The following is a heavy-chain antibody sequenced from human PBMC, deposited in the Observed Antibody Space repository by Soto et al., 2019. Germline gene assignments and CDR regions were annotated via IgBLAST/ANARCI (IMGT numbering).Heavy chain of an antibody. CDR3: ARRATTSAGYFDL. CDR2: IKQDGSEK. V-gene: IGHV3-7*01. D-gene: IGHD1-26*01. J-gene: IGHJ2*01. CDR1: GCTFSNYW. Sequence: GCLRLSCSASGCTFSNYWMSWVRQAPGKGLEWVANIKQDGSEKNYKDSVKGRLTISRDNAKNSLSLQMNSLRTEDTAVYYCARRATTSAGYFDLWGRGTLVTVYS.